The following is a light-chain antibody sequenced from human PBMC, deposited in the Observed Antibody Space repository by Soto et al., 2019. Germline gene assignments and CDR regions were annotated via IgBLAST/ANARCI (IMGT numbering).Light chain of an antibody. CDR3: HVWDSNSDHVV. Sequence: SYELTQPPSVSVAPGKTARITCGGDNIGIRRVHWYQQKPGQAPVLVIYYDNDRPSGIPERFSGSNSGNTATLTISRVEAGDEAEYYCHVWDSNSDHVVFGGGTQLTVL. CDR1: NIGIRR. CDR2: YDN. V-gene: IGLV3-21*04. J-gene: IGLJ2*01.